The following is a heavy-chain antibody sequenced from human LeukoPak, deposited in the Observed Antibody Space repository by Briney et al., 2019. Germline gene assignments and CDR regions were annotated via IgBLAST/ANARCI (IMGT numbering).Heavy chain of an antibody. D-gene: IGHD2-15*01. CDR2: IRYDGSNK. CDR3: AKDRSWGGSAFDI. CDR1: GFTFSSYG. Sequence: GGSLRLSCAASGFTFSSYGVHWVRQAPGKGLEWVAFIRYDGSNKYYADSVKGRFTISRDNSKNTLYLQMNSLRAEDTAVYYCAKDRSWGGSAFDIWGQGTMVTVSS. V-gene: IGHV3-30*02. J-gene: IGHJ3*02.